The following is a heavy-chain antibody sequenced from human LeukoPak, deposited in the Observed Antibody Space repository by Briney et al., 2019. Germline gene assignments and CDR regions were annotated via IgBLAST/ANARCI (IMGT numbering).Heavy chain of an antibody. CDR3: ALGGTDYYDSSGLLGY. V-gene: IGHV4-31*03. CDR2: IYYSGST. Sequence: SSQTLSLTCTVSGGSISSGGYYWSWIRQHPGKGLEWIGYIYYSGSTYYNPSLKSRVTISVDTSRNQFSLKLSSVTAADTAVYYCALGGTDYYDSSGLLGYWGQGTLVTVSS. J-gene: IGHJ4*02. D-gene: IGHD3-22*01. CDR1: GGSISSGGYY.